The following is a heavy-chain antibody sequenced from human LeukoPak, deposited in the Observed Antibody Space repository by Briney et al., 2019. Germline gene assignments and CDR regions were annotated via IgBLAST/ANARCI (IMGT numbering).Heavy chain of an antibody. CDR1: GFTFSIYE. J-gene: IGHJ4*02. V-gene: IGHV3-48*03. CDR2: ISSSGSTI. Sequence: GGSLRLSCAASGFTFSIYEMNWVRQAPGKGLEWVSYISSSGSTIFYADSMKGRFTISRDNAKNSLYLQMNSLRAEDTAVYYCARGLGYCSGGSCYIGGYWGQGTLVTVSS. D-gene: IGHD2-15*01. CDR3: ARGLGYCSGGSCYIGGY.